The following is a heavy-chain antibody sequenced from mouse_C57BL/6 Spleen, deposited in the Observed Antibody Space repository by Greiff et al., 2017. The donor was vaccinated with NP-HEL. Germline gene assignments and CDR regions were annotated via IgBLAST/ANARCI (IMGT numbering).Heavy chain of an antibody. D-gene: IGHD1-1*01. Sequence: QVQLQQPGAELVKPGASVKMSCTASGYTFTSYWMPWVKQRPEQGLEWIGDIYPGSGSTNYTEKFKGKATLTVDTSSSTAYLQLSSLTSEDSAVDYCARCPVVAPPWFADWGQGTPVTVSA. CDR3: ARCPVVAPPWFAD. CDR1: GYTFTSYW. CDR2: IYPGSGST. V-gene: IGHV1-55*01. J-gene: IGHJ3*01.